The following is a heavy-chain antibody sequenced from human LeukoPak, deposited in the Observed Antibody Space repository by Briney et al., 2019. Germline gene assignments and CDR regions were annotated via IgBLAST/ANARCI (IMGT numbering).Heavy chain of an antibody. J-gene: IGHJ4*02. V-gene: IGHV5-51*01. CDR1: GSSFTSYW. D-gene: IGHD6-13*01. Sequence: HGESLKISCKGSGSSFTSYWIGWVRQMPGKGLEWMGIIFPGDSDTKYSPSFQGQVTISADKSISTAYLQWSSLKASDTAIYYCARRGSSGFDFWGQGTLVTVSS. CDR2: IFPGDSDT. CDR3: ARRGSSGFDF.